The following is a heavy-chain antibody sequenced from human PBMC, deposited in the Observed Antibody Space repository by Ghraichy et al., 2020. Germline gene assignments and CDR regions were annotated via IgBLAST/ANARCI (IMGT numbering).Heavy chain of an antibody. CDR3: AKRIRMVRGGIFDY. D-gene: IGHD3-10*01. Sequence: GGSLRLTCAASGFTYSSYAMSWVRQAPGKGLEWVSAISGSGGSTYYADSVKGRFTISRDNSKNTLYLQMNSLRAEDTAVYYCAKRIRMVRGGIFDYWGQGTLVTVSS. CDR2: ISGSGGST. J-gene: IGHJ4*02. V-gene: IGHV3-23*01. CDR1: GFTYSSYA.